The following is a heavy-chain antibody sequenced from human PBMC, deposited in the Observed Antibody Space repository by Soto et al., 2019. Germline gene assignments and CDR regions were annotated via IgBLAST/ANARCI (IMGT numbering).Heavy chain of an antibody. V-gene: IGHV3-23*01. CDR3: AKATGYSTGGADY. CDR1: GYPFLNYA. J-gene: IGHJ4*02. CDR2: SGYGGGAT. Sequence: EVQLLQSGGALVQPGGSLRLSCAASGYPFLNYAMYWVRQAPGKGLEWVSGSGYGGGATYYADFVKGRFTISRDYSENTVYLQMNSLRVEDTAIYYCAKATGYSTGGADYWGQGTLVTVSS. D-gene: IGHD6-19*01.